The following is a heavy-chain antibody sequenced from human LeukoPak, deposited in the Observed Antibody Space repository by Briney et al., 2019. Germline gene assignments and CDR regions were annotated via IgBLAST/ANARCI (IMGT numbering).Heavy chain of an antibody. CDR2: ISSNGGST. CDR3: TRVESNWYGD. J-gene: IGHJ5*02. V-gene: IGHV3-64*01. CDR1: GFTVSSHY. Sequence: PGGSLRLSCAVSGFTVSSHYMNWVRQAPGKGLQYVSAISSNGGSTYYVNSVKDRFTISRDNSKNTLYLQMGSLRAEDMAVYYCTRVESNWYGDWGQGTLVTVSS.